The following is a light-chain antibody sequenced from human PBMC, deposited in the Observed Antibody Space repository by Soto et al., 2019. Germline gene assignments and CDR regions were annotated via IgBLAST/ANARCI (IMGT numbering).Light chain of an antibody. CDR3: ATWDDSLNGFYV. CDR1: TSNIGSNY. J-gene: IGLJ1*01. CDR2: RNN. V-gene: IGLV1-47*01. Sequence: QSLLTHPPSSSGTPGQGVTISCSGSTSNIGSNYVYWYQQLPGTAPKLLIYRNNQRPSGVPDRFSGSKSGTSASLAISGLRSDGEADYFCATWDDSLNGFYVFGTGTKVTVL.